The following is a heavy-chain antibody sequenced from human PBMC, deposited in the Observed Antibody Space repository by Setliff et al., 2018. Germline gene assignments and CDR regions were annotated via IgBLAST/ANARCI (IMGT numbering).Heavy chain of an antibody. CDR3: ARTESYVMAFDI. D-gene: IGHD3-16*01. Sequence: PSETLSLTCTVSGGSISSYYWSWIRQPPGKGLERIGYIYHSGSTNYNPSLKSRVTTSVDTSKKQFSLKLSSVTAADTAVYYCARTESYVMAFDIWGQGTMVTVSS. J-gene: IGHJ3*02. V-gene: IGHV4-59*01. CDR1: GGSISSYY. CDR2: IYHSGST.